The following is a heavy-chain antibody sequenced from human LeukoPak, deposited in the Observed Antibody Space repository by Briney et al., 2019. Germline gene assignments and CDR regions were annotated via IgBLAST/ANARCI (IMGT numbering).Heavy chain of an antibody. V-gene: IGHV3-9*01. Sequence: SQRLSCAPSGLTFDDYAMHWARHARGEGREWLTGIRWNSGNIICADCEEGRLPISRDNAKNSLYLQVNSLRGGGTALSFCAKDIQLLVPSWGMGVWGQGTTVTVSS. CDR3: AKDIQLLVPSWGMGV. CDR2: IRWNSGNI. J-gene: IGHJ6*02. CDR1: GLTFDDYA. D-gene: IGHD6-19*01.